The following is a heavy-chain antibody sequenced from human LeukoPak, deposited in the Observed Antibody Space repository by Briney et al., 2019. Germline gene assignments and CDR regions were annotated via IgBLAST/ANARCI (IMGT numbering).Heavy chain of an antibody. CDR2: ISYDGSNK. CDR1: GFTFSSYA. D-gene: IGHD6-13*01. Sequence: PGGSLRLSCAASGFTFSSYAMHWVRQAPGKGLEWVAVISYDGSNKYYADSVKGRFTISRDNSKNTLYLQMNSLRAEDTAVYYCAKVGIAAAVFDYWGQGTPVTVSS. CDR3: AKVGIAAAVFDY. V-gene: IGHV3-30*04. J-gene: IGHJ4*02.